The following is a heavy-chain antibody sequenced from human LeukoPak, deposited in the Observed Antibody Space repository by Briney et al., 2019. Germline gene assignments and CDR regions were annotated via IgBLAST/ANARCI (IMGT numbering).Heavy chain of an antibody. Sequence: SETLSLTCAVSGGSFSGHYWNWIRQPPGKGLEWIGEINHGGSTNYNPSLKSRVTISVDTSQNQFSLKLSSVTAADTAVYYCARVYYGSSYDYWYFDLWGRGTLVTVSS. CDR3: ARVYYGSSYDYWYFDL. CDR2: INHGGST. V-gene: IGHV4-34*01. J-gene: IGHJ2*01. CDR1: GGSFSGHY. D-gene: IGHD6-13*01.